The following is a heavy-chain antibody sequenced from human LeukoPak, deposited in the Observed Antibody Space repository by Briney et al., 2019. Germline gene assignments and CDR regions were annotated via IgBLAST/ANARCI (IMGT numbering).Heavy chain of an antibody. D-gene: IGHD3-3*01. Sequence: SETLSLTCAVYGGSFSGYYWSWIRQPPGKGLEWIGEINHSGSTNYNPSLKSRVTISVDTSKNQFSLKLSSVTAADTAVYYCARGARTVFGVVISEYYHYYYMDVWGKGTTVTVSS. CDR3: ARGARTVFGVVISEYYHYYYMDV. V-gene: IGHV4-34*01. J-gene: IGHJ6*03. CDR1: GGSFSGYY. CDR2: INHSGST.